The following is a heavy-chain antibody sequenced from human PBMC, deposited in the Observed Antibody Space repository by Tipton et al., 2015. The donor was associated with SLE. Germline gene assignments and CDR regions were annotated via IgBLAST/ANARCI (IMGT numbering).Heavy chain of an antibody. Sequence: LRLSCTVSGGSISSYYWSWIRQPPGKGLEWIGYIYYSGSTNYNPSLKSRVTISVDTSKNQVSLKLSSVTAADTAVYYCASTLGSSIDHWGQGTLVTVSS. V-gene: IGHV4-59*08. D-gene: IGHD6-6*01. CDR3: ASTLGSSIDH. CDR1: GGSISSYY. J-gene: IGHJ4*02. CDR2: IYYSGST.